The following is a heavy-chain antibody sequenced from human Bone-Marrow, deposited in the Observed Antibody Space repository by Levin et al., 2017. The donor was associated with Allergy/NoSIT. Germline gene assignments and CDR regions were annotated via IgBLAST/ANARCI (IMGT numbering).Heavy chain of an antibody. CDR1: GGSVNSGSNY. Sequence: KTSETLSLTCTVSGGSVNSGSNYWSWIRQPPGKTLEWIGNINYRGNTNYNPSLKSRVTISADTSQNQFSLRLRSVTAADTAVYYCTRDLDYYYYVDVWGKGTTVTVSS. J-gene: IGHJ6*03. CDR2: INYRGNT. V-gene: IGHV4-61*01. CDR3: TRDLDYYYYVDV.